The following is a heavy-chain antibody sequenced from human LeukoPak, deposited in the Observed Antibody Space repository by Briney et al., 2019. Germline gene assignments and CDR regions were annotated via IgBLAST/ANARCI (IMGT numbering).Heavy chain of an antibody. D-gene: IGHD6-19*01. J-gene: IGHJ6*02. CDR1: GFTFSSYG. V-gene: IGHV3-30*18. Sequence: GSLILSCAASGFTFSSYGMHWVRQAPGKGLEWVAVISYDGSNKYYADSVKGRFTISRDNSKNTLYLQMNSLRAEDTAVYYCAKDGEQWLVTDGMDVWGQGTTVTVSS. CDR3: AKDGEQWLVTDGMDV. CDR2: ISYDGSNK.